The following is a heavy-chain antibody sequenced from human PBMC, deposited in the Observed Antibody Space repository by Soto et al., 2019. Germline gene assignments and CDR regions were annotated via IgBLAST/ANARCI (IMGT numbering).Heavy chain of an antibody. CDR1: GFSFSDYY. CDR2: ISNTGNTI. CDR3: ARDGVGCSSTICPYYFDY. V-gene: IGHV3-11*01. Sequence: GGSLRLSCAASGFSFSDYYMSWIRQAPGKGLEWLSYISNTGNTIYYADSVKGRFTISRDNANNSLYLQMDSLRAEDTAVYYCARDGVGCSSTICPYYFDYWGQGTLVTVSS. J-gene: IGHJ4*02. D-gene: IGHD2-2*01.